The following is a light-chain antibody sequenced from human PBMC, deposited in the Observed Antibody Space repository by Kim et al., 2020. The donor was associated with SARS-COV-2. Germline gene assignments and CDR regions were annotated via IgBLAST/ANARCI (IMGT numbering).Light chain of an antibody. CDR2: GAS. CDR3: QQYGDSPPWT. Sequence: PGERATLSCRASQSVSNSYLAWYQQKPGQTPRLPIYGASSRATGIPDRFSGSGSGTDFTLTISRLEPEDFAVYYCQQYGDSPPWTFGHGTKVDIK. CDR1: QSVSNSY. V-gene: IGKV3-20*01. J-gene: IGKJ1*01.